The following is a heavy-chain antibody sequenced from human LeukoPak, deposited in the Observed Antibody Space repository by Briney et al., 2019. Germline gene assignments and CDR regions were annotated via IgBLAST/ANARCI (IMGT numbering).Heavy chain of an antibody. CDR3: AREEGYGDYVEY. Sequence: HRASVKVSCKASGYTLTSYYMHWVRQAPGQGLEWMGWISAYNGNTNYAQKLQGRVTMTTDTSTSTAYMELRSLRSDDTAVYYCAREEGYGDYVEYWGQGTLVTVSS. CDR2: ISAYNGNT. D-gene: IGHD4-17*01. J-gene: IGHJ4*02. CDR1: GYTLTSYY. V-gene: IGHV1-18*04.